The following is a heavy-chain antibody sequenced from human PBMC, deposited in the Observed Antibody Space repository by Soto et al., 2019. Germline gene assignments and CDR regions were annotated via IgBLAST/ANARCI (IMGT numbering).Heavy chain of an antibody. D-gene: IGHD3-10*01. Sequence: PSETLSLTCTVSGGSISSSSYYWGWIRQPPGKGLEWIGSIYYSGSTYYNPSLKSRVTISVDTSKNQFSLKLSSVTAADTAVYYFARRSGSGSYLWAFDIWAQGKMFTFSS. V-gene: IGHV4-39*01. CDR1: GGSISSSSYY. J-gene: IGHJ3*02. CDR3: ARRSGSGSYLWAFDI. CDR2: IYYSGST.